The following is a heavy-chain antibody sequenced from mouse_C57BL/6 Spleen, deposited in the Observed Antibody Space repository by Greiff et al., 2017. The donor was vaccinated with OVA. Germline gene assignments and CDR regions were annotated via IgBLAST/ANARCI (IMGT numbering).Heavy chain of an antibody. Sequence: EVQLVESGGGLVQPGGSMKLSCVASGFTFSNYWMNWVRQSPEKGLEWVAQIRLKSDNYATHYAESVKGRFTISRDDSKSSVYLQMNNLRAEDTGIYYCTVYYSNFPWFAYWGQGTLVTVSA. CDR2: IRLKSDNYAT. CDR1: GFTFSNYW. CDR3: TVYYSNFPWFAY. D-gene: IGHD2-5*01. J-gene: IGHJ3*01. V-gene: IGHV6-3*01.